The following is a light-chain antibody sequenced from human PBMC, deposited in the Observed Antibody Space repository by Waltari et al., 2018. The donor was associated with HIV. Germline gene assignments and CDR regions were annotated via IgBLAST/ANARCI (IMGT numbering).Light chain of an antibody. CDR1: RSVGSY. CDR3: QQRTNWPPHN. V-gene: IGKV3-11*01. J-gene: IGKJ2*01. Sequence: EIVLTQSPATLSLSPGERATLFCRASRSVGSYLAWYQQRPGQAPRLLIYDASNRATGIPARFSGSGSGTEFTLTISSLEPEDFAVYYCQQRTNWPPHNFGQGTKLEIK. CDR2: DAS.